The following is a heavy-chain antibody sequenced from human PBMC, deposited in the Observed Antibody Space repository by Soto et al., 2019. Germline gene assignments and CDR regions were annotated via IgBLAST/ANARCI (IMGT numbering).Heavy chain of an antibody. J-gene: IGHJ6*02. Sequence: ASAKPTCKDSGGTLSSCAISWARQAHGQGLEWMGGISAYNGTTNYAQKLQGRVTMTTDTSTSTAYMELRSLRSDDTAVYYCARDTVAGVNYYYYYGMDVWGQGTTVTVSS. V-gene: IGHV1-18*01. CDR2: ISAYNGTT. D-gene: IGHD6-19*01. CDR1: GGTLSSCA. CDR3: ARDTVAGVNYYYYYGMDV.